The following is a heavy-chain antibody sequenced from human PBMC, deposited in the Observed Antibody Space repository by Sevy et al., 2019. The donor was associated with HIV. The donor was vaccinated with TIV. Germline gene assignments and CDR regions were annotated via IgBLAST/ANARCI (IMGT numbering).Heavy chain of an antibody. J-gene: IGHJ4*02. V-gene: IGHV3-48*02. CDR2: ISSSSSTI. Sequence: QLGGSLRLSCAASGFTFSSYSMNWVRQAPGKGLEWVSYISSSSSTIYYADSVKGRFTISRDNAKNSLYLQMNSLRDEDTAVYYCARENVDTDGYDSSGYYYWGQGTLVTVSS. D-gene: IGHD3-22*01. CDR1: GFTFSSYS. CDR3: ARENVDTDGYDSSGYYY.